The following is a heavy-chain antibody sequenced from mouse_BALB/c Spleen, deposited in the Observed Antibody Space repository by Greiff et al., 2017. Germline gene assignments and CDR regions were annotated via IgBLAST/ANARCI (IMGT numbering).Heavy chain of an antibody. CDR1: GFDFSRYW. J-gene: IGHJ1*01. CDR3: ARPIRRQYFDV. CDR2: INPDSSTI. Sequence: EVKLQESGGGLVQPGGSLKLSCAASGFDFSRYWMSWVRQAPGKGLEWIGEINPDSSTINYTPSLKDKFIISRDNAKNTLYLQMSKVRSEDTALYYCARPIRRQYFDVWGAGTTVTVSS. D-gene: IGHD2-12*01. V-gene: IGHV4-1*02.